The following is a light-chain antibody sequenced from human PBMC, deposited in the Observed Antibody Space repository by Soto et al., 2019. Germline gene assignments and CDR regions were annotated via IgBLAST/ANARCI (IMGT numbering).Light chain of an antibody. Sequence: QSALTQPASVSGSPGQSITISCGGTSSDVGAYIYVSWYQQFPGKAPKLILYEVNNRPSGVSNRFSGSKSGTTASLTISGLQPEDEADYYCSAYSDIDTKVFGTGTKVTAL. CDR2: EVN. CDR1: SSDVGAYIY. CDR3: SAYSDIDTKV. J-gene: IGLJ1*01. V-gene: IGLV2-14*03.